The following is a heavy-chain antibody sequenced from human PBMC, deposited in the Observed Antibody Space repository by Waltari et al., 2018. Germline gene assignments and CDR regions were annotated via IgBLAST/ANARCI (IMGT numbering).Heavy chain of an antibody. CDR3: ATWVAGMDV. CDR1: GYTFSGDY. J-gene: IGHJ6*04. CDR2: INPESGGT. V-gene: IGHV1-2*02. Sequence: QVQLVQSGAEVKKPGASVKVSCKASGYTFSGDYIHWVRKAPGQGLEWMGWINPESGGTNSAQKFQGRVTMTRDTSISTAYMEVTGLTSDDTAVYYCATWVAGMDVWGKGTTVTVSS. D-gene: IGHD2-15*01.